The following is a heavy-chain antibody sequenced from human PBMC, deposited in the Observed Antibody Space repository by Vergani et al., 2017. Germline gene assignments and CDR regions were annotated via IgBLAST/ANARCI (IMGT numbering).Heavy chain of an antibody. J-gene: IGHJ6*03. CDR1: GGSISSYY. V-gene: IGHV4-4*07. CDR3: ARETVVTSWDGYRFHYMDV. D-gene: IGHD3-16*02. CDR2: TSTAGST. Sequence: QVQLQESGPGLVKPSETLSLTCTVSGGSISSYYWSWIRQPAAKGLEWIGLTSTAGSTNYNPSLKSRVTVSVDTSKTQISRRLTSVTAEDTAVYYCARETVVTSWDGYRFHYMDVWGKGTTVTVSS.